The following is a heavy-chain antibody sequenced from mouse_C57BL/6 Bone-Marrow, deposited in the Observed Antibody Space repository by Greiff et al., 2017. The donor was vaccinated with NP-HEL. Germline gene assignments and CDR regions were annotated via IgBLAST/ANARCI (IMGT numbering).Heavy chain of an antibody. CDR1: GFNIKDDY. D-gene: IGHD1-1*01. V-gene: IGHV14-4*01. CDR2: IDPENGDT. CDR3: TTHYYGSSFAMDY. Sequence: DVQLVESGAELVRPGASVKLSCTASGFNIKDDYMHWVKQRPEQGLEWIGWIDPENGDTEYASKFQGKATITADTSSNTAYLQLSSLTSEDTAVYYCTTHYYGSSFAMDYWGQGTSVTVSS. J-gene: IGHJ4*01.